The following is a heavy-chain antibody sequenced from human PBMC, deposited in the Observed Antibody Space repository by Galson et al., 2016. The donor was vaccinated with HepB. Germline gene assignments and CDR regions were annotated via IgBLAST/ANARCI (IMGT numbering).Heavy chain of an antibody. Sequence: SLRLSCAASGFTFSNYAMHWVRQAPGKGLEWVAVISYDGRNKYYPDSVKGRFTISRDNSKSTLYLQMNSLRAEDTAVYYCVRYNWRDNCFDPWGQGTLVTVSS. CDR1: GFTFSNYA. CDR2: ISYDGRNK. J-gene: IGHJ5*02. CDR3: VRYNWRDNCFDP. D-gene: IGHD1-1*01. V-gene: IGHV3-30*04.